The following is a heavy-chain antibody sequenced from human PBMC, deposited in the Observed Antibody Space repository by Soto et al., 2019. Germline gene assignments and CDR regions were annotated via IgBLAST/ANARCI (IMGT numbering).Heavy chain of an antibody. CDR3: ARLGGFFQALDS. CDR1: GGSIRPYY. D-gene: IGHD2-15*01. Sequence: PETLCLTCTVSGGSIRPYYHSWFRQPPGKGLEWIGYIYFGGTTKYNPSLKSRVSMSVDTSKNQFSLKLTSVTAADTAVYYCARLGGFFQALDSWGQGTLVTVS. V-gene: IGHV4-59*08. CDR2: IYFGGTT. J-gene: IGHJ4*02.